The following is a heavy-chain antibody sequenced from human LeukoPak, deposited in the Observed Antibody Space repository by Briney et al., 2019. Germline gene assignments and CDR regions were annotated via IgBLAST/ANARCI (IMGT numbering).Heavy chain of an antibody. Sequence: GGSLRLSCAASGFTFSDYYMSWIRQAPGKGLEWVSYISSSGSTIYYADSVKGRFTISRDNAKNSLYLQMNSLRAEDTALYYCAKDGNYDILTGYLFDYWGQGTLVTVSS. J-gene: IGHJ4*02. V-gene: IGHV3-11*01. D-gene: IGHD3-9*01. CDR1: GFTFSDYY. CDR2: ISSSGSTI. CDR3: AKDGNYDILTGYLFDY.